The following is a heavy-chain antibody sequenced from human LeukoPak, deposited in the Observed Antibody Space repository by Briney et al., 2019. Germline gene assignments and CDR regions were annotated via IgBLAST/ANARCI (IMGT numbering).Heavy chain of an antibody. V-gene: IGHV4-39*02. D-gene: IGHD3-3*01. CDR3: AREGRFLEWLSLDY. CDR1: GGSISSSGYY. Sequence: NPSETLSLTCTVSGGSISSSGYYWGWIRQPPGKGLEWIGSIYYGGSTYYNPSLKSRVTISVDASKNQFSLKLSSVTAADTAVYYCAREGRFLEWLSLDYWGQGTLVTVSS. CDR2: IYYGGST. J-gene: IGHJ4*02.